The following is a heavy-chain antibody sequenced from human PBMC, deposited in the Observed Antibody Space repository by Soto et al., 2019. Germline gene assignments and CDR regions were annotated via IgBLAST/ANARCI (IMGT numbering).Heavy chain of an antibody. V-gene: IGHV1-18*04. Sequence: ASVKVSCKASGYTFTSYGISWVRQAPGQGLEWMGWVSAYNGNTNYAQKLQGRVTMTTDTSTSTAYMELRSLRSDDTAAYYCARYTVVPAAIPLPDYYYYYGMDVWGQGTTVTVSS. CDR2: VSAYNGNT. D-gene: IGHD2-2*01. CDR1: GYTFTSYG. J-gene: IGHJ6*02. CDR3: ARYTVVPAAIPLPDYYYYYGMDV.